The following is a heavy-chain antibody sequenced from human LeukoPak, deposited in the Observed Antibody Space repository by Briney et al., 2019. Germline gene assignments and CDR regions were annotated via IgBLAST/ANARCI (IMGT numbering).Heavy chain of an antibody. V-gene: IGHV3-48*03. CDR3: AELGITMIGGV. J-gene: IGHJ6*04. CDR1: GFTFSRYE. D-gene: IGHD3-10*02. Sequence: GGSLRLSCAASGFTFSRYEMNWVRQAPGKGLEGVSYISSSGSTIYYADSVKGRFTISRDNAKNSLYLQMNSLRAEDTAVYYCAELGITMIGGVWGKGTTVTISS. CDR2: ISSSGSTI.